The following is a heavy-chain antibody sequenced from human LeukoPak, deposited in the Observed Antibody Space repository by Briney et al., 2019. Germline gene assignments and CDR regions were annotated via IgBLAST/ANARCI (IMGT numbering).Heavy chain of an antibody. D-gene: IGHD3-3*01. CDR2: ISWDGGST. CDR1: GFTFSSYG. V-gene: IGHV3-43*02. J-gene: IGHJ4*02. Sequence: GGSLRLSCAASGFTFSSYGMHWVRQAPGKGLEWVSLISWDGGSTYYADSVKGRFTISRDNSKNSLYLQMNSLRTEDTALYYCAKGGNFWSGYGNFDYWGQGTLVTVSS. CDR3: AKGGNFWSGYGNFDY.